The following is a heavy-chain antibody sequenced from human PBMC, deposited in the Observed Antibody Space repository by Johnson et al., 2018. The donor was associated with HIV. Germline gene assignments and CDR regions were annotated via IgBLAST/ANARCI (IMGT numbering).Heavy chain of an antibody. Sequence: VQLVESGGGLVKPGGSLRLSCAASGFTFSNAWMSWVRQAPGKGLEWVGRIKSKTDGETTDYAAPVNGRFTISRDDSKNTLYLQMNSLKTEDTAVYYCTTDPTSILWFREVGRDAFDIWGQGTMVTVSS. CDR1: GFTFSNAW. J-gene: IGHJ3*02. CDR2: IKSKTDGETT. V-gene: IGHV3-15*01. CDR3: TTDPTSILWFREVGRDAFDI. D-gene: IGHD3-10*01.